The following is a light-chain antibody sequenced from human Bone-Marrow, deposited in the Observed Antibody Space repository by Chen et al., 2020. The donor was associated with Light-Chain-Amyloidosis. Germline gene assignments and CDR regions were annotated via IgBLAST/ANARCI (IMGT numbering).Light chain of an antibody. Sequence: DIQMTQSPSSLSASVGDRITITCRASQSISSYLNWFQQKPGKAPNLLIYTASSLQGGVPSRFSGCGSGTDFTLTISSLQPEDFATYYCQQSYSLPWTFGQGTKLEIK. CDR3: QQSYSLPWT. CDR1: QSISSY. CDR2: TAS. J-gene: IGKJ1*01. V-gene: IGKV1-39*01.